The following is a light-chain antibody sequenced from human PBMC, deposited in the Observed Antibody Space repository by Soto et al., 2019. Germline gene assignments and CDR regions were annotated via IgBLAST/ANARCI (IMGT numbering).Light chain of an antibody. V-gene: IGLV2-11*01. CDR2: YVS. CDR1: SSDV. J-gene: IGLJ3*02. Sequence: QPVLTQPRSVSGSPGQSVTISCTGTSSDVVSWYQQHPGKAHKRIIYYVSQRPSGVPDRFSGSKSGNTASLTISGLQAEDEADYYCCSSAGGFTLVFGGGTKVTVL. CDR3: CSSAGGFTLV.